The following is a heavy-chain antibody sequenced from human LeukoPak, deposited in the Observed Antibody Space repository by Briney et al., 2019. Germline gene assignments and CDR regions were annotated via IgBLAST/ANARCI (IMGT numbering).Heavy chain of an antibody. CDR1: GFTFSSYG. CDR3: AKRGYYDSSGYHGPFDY. V-gene: IGHV3-23*01. CDR2: ISGSGGST. D-gene: IGHD3-22*01. Sequence: QPGASLRLSCAASGFTFSSYGMSWVRQAPGKGLEWVSGISGSGGSTYYADSVKGRFTISRDSSKSTLYLQMNSLRTEDTAVYYCAKRGYYDSSGYHGPFDYWGQGTLVTVSS. J-gene: IGHJ4*02.